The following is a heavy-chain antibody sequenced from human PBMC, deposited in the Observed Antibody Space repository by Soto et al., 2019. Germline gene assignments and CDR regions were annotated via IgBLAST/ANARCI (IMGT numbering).Heavy chain of an antibody. CDR1: GGTFSSYA. CDR3: ARGLGAMLNFDY. D-gene: IGHD3-16*01. CDR2: IIPIFGTA. V-gene: IGHV1-69*06. J-gene: IGHJ4*02. Sequence: ASVKVSCKASGGTFSSYAISWVRQAPGQGLEWMGGIIPIFGTANYAQKFQGRVTITADKSTSTAYMELSSLRSEDTAVYYCARGLGAMLNFDYWGQGTLVTVSS.